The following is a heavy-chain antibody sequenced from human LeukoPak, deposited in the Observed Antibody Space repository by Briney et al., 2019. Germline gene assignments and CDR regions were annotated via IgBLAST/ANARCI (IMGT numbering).Heavy chain of an antibody. CDR1: GFTFSSYA. J-gene: IGHJ4*02. Sequence: GGSLRLSCSASGFTFSSYAMHWVRQAPGKGLEYVSAISSNGGSTYYADSVKGRFTISRDNSKNTLYLQMSSLRAEDTAVYYCARLGVDIVATSKGKGYYFDYWGQGTLVTVSS. CDR3: ARLGVDIVATSKGKGYYFDY. V-gene: IGHV3-64D*06. CDR2: ISSNGGST. D-gene: IGHD5-12*01.